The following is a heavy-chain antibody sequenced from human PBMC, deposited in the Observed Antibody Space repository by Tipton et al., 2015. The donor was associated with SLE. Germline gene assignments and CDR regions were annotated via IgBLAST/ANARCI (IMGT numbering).Heavy chain of an antibody. CDR2: IYYSGST. Sequence: TLSLTCTVSGGSISSYYWSWIRQPPGKGLEWIGYIYYSGSTNYNPSLKSRVTISVDTSKNQFSLKLSSVTAADTAVYYCARSPPRPLGYYYYYYYMDVWGKVTTVTVSS. J-gene: IGHJ6*03. CDR1: GGSISSYY. V-gene: IGHV4-59*07. CDR3: ARSPPRPLGYYYYYYYMDV. D-gene: IGHD7-27*01.